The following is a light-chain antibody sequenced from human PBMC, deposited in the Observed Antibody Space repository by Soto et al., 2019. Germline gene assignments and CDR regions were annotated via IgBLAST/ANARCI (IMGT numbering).Light chain of an antibody. CDR3: QQYETFSGT. CDR1: QSISSW. Sequence: DIQMTQSPSTLSASVGDRVTITCRASQSISSWLAWYQQKPGKAPTLLIYHASSLESGVPSRFSGSGSGTEFTLTIASLQPDDFATYYCQQYETFSGTFGPGTKVDI. J-gene: IGKJ1*01. CDR2: HAS. V-gene: IGKV1-5*01.